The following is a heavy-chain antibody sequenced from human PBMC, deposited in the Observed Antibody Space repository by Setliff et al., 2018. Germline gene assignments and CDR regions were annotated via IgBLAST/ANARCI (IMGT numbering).Heavy chain of an antibody. CDR2: ISAGGGST. CDR1: GFSFSSYA. CDR3: ARDHSYGYSLYYYYYYGMDV. D-gene: IGHD5-18*01. Sequence: PGGSLRLSCAASGFSFSSYAMTWVRQAPGKGLEWVSAISAGGGSTYSADSVKGRFTISRDNSKNTLYLQINSLRAEDTAVYYCARDHSYGYSLYYYYYYGMDVWGQGTTVTVSS. J-gene: IGHJ6*02. V-gene: IGHV3-23*01.